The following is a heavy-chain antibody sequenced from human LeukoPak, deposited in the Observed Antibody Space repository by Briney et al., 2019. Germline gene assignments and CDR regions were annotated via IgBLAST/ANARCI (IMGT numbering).Heavy chain of an antibody. V-gene: IGHV3-53*01. CDR1: GFTFSSYW. Sequence: PGGSLRLSCAASGFTFSSYWMHWVRQAPGKGLVWVSIIYSGGTTYYADSVKGRFTISRDNSKNTLYLQMNSLRAEDTAVYYCARVLWNGDYPRFDYWGQGTLVTVSS. J-gene: IGHJ4*02. CDR3: ARVLWNGDYPRFDY. D-gene: IGHD4-17*01. CDR2: IYSGGTT.